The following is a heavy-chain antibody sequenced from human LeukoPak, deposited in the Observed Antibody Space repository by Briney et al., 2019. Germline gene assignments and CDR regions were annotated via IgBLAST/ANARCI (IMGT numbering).Heavy chain of an antibody. J-gene: IGHJ4*02. V-gene: IGHV3-48*03. CDR1: GFTFSSYE. CDR3: ARGRIYLDY. CDR2: ISTSGSII. Sequence: GGSLRLSCAASGFTFSSYEIHWVRQAPGKGLEWVSYISTSGSIINYADSVKGRFTISRDNAKNSLYLQMNSLTAEDTALYYCARGRIYLDYWGQGTLVTVSS.